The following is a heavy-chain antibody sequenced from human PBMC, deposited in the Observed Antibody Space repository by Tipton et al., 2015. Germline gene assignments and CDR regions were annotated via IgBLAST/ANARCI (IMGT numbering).Heavy chain of an antibody. CDR1: SDSISKYY. Sequence: TLSLICSVSSDSISKYYWSWIRQPPGKGLERIGSISHSGNTYYNPSLKSRVTMSRDTSKNQFSLKLTSVTAADTAVYYCACQDYDSLTRDYQTVDYWGQGTLVTVSS. D-gene: IGHD3-9*01. J-gene: IGHJ4*02. CDR2: ISHSGNT. CDR3: ACQDYDSLTRDYQTVDY. V-gene: IGHV4-59*04.